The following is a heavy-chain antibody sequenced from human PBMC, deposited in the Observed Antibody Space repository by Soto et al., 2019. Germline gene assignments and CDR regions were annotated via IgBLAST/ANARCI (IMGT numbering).Heavy chain of an antibody. CDR3: ARDAFVEWEQQLGFCRY. J-gene: IGHJ4*02. V-gene: IGHV3-30-3*01. Sequence: QVQLVESGGGVVQPGRSLRLSCAAAGFTFSSYAMHWVRQAPGKGLEWVAVISYDGSNKYYADSVKGRFTISRDNSKNTLYLQMTSLRAEDTAVYYCARDAFVEWEQQLGFCRYWGQGTLVTVSS. CDR1: GFTFSSYA. D-gene: IGHD6-13*01. CDR2: ISYDGSNK.